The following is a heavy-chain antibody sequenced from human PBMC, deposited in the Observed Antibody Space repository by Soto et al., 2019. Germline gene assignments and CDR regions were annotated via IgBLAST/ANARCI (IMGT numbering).Heavy chain of an antibody. V-gene: IGHV1-18*01. CDR3: ARLDCSGGSCYGAFDI. D-gene: IGHD2-15*01. CDR2: ISAYNGNT. CDR1: GYTFTSYG. Sequence: QVQLVQSGAEVKKPGASVKVSCKASGYTFTSYGISWVRQAPGQGLEWMGWISAYNGNTNYAQKLQGRVTMTTDTTTSTAYMELRSLRSDDTAVYYCARLDCSGGSCYGAFDIWGQGTMVTVSS. J-gene: IGHJ3*02.